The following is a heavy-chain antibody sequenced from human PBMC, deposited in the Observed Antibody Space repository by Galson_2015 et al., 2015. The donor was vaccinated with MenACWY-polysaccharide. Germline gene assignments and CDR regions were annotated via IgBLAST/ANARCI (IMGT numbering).Heavy chain of an antibody. D-gene: IGHD6-19*01. CDR3: ATGGQLLANWFDP. V-gene: IGHV4-39*07. Sequence: SETLSLTCTVSGGSITSSSYYWVWIRQPPGKGLEWIGSIHHSGSFYSNPSLKSRVAISADTSKNQFSLKMTSVTAADTAVYYCATGGQLLANWFDPCGHGTLVTVSS. CDR2: IHHSGSF. CDR1: GGSITSSSYY. J-gene: IGHJ5*02.